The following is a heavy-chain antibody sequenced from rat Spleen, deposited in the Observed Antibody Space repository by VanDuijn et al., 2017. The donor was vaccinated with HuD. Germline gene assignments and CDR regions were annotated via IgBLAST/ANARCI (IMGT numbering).Heavy chain of an antibody. J-gene: IGHJ2*01. CDR2: ISPSGGST. Sequence: EVQLVESDGGLVQPGRSLKLSCAASGFTFSNYGMHWIRQAPTKGLEWVASISPSGGSTYYGDSVTGRFTISRDNAKSALYLQMNSLRSEDTATYYCARHGEGYWGQGVMVTVSS. V-gene: IGHV5-19*01. CDR1: GFTFSNYG. D-gene: IGHD1-11*01. CDR3: ARHGEGY.